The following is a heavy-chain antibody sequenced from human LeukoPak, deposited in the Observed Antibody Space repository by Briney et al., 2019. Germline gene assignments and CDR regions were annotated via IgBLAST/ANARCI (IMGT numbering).Heavy chain of an antibody. CDR3: ARDPKSSTRKQGSGMDV. CDR1: GLTFSTHA. D-gene: IGHD2-2*01. CDR2: LSYGGRNK. J-gene: IGHJ6*04. V-gene: IGHV3-30*04. Sequence: GRSLRLSCVSSGLTFSTHAIHWVRQAPGKGLEWVALLSYGGRNKWYADSVKGRFTISRGNSKNTLYLQMNSLRAEDTAVYYCARDPKSSTRKQGSGMDVWGKGTTVTVSS.